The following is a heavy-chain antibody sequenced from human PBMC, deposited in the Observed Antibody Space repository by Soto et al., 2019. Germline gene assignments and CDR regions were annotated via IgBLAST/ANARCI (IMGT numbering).Heavy chain of an antibody. Sequence: GGSLRLSCAASGFTFSSYAMSWVRQAPGKGLEWVSCITGSGISTYYADSVKGRFTISRDNSKNTLYLQMNSLRADDTAVYYCAKYCITGVCSSDYYGMDVWGQGTTVTVSS. J-gene: IGHJ6*02. CDR1: GFTFSSYA. CDR3: AKYCITGVCSSDYYGMDV. V-gene: IGHV3-23*01. CDR2: ITGSGIST. D-gene: IGHD2-8*01.